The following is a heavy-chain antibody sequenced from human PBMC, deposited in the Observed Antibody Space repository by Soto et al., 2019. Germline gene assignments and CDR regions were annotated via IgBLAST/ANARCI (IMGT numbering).Heavy chain of an antibody. Sequence: PSETLSLTCAVSGGSISSGGYSWSWIRQPPGKGLEWIGYIYHSGSTYYNPSLKSRVTISVDRSKNQFSLKLSSVTTADTAVYYCARAGQGGYCSSTSCYTGPYYYGMDVWGQGTTVTVSS. CDR1: GGSISSGGYS. V-gene: IGHV4-30-2*01. CDR3: ARAGQGGYCSSTSCYTGPYYYGMDV. J-gene: IGHJ6*02. CDR2: IYHSGST. D-gene: IGHD2-2*02.